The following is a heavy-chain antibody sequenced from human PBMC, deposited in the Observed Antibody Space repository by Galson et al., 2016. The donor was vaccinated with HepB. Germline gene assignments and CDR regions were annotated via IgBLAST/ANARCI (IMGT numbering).Heavy chain of an antibody. D-gene: IGHD1-14*01. Sequence: SVKVSCKASGDTFRSHTIIWVRQAPGQGLEWRGGIIPIFGPGDYAQKFQDRVAITADESTRTVYMELSSLGSEDTAVYYCARGITGDLGPRKDAFDIWGQGTMVTVSS. V-gene: IGHV1-69*13. CDR1: GDTFRSHT. CDR2: IIPIFGPG. CDR3: ARGITGDLGPRKDAFDI. J-gene: IGHJ3*02.